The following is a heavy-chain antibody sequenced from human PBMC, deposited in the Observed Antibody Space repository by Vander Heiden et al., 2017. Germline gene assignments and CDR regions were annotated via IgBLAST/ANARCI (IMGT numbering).Heavy chain of an antibody. CDR1: GFSFSIYS. D-gene: IGHD2-2*01. Sequence: EVQLVESGGGLVQPGASLRLSCAASGFSFSIYSMDWVRQAPGKGLEWISHIRSSITTIYYADSVKGRFTISRDNSKNLLYLQMSSLRAEDTAVYFCARVSAAADNWGRGTLVTVSS. J-gene: IGHJ4*02. CDR3: ARVSAAADN. V-gene: IGHV3-48*01. CDR2: IRSSITTI.